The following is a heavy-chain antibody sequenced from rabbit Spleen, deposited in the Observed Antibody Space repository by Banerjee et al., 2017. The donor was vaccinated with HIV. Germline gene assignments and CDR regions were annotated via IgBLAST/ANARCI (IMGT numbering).Heavy chain of an antibody. J-gene: IGHJ4*01. D-gene: IGHD2-1*01. CDR2: IYADSIGST. V-gene: IGHV1S40*01. Sequence: QSLQEYAGGLLNPGAGLILISTNSGCSFSSSYYMCWVRQAPGKGLEWIACIYADSIGSTWYASWAKGRFAISKTSSTTVTLQMTSLTAADTAAYFCARGSATMTMVITGYYLNLWGPGTLVTVS. CDR1: GCSFSSSYY. CDR3: ARGSATMTMVITGYYLNL.